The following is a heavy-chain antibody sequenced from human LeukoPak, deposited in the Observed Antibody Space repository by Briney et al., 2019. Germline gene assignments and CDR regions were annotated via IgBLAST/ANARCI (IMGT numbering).Heavy chain of an antibody. CDR1: GGSISSYY. D-gene: IGHD6-13*01. J-gene: IGHJ4*02. CDR3: AREDSSWYTDY. V-gene: IGHV4-59*12. CDR2: IYYSGST. Sequence: SETLSLTCTVSGGSISSYYWSWIRQPPGKGLEWIGYIYYSGSTYYNPSLKSRVTISVDTSKNQFSLKLSSVTAADTAVYYCAREDSSWYTDYWGQGTLVTVSS.